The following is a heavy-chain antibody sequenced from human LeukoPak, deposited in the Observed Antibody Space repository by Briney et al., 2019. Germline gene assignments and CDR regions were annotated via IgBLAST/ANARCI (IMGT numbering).Heavy chain of an antibody. D-gene: IGHD1-14*01. CDR2: INHFGST. Sequence: PSETLSLTCAVYGGFFSGYYWTWIRQPPGKGLEWIGEINHFGSTNYNPSLKSRVTISVDTSKNQFSLKLSSVTAADTAVYYCARVRLWPGIFDGFDIWGQGTLVTVSS. J-gene: IGHJ3*02. CDR3: ARVRLWPGIFDGFDI. CDR1: GGFFSGYY. V-gene: IGHV4-34*01.